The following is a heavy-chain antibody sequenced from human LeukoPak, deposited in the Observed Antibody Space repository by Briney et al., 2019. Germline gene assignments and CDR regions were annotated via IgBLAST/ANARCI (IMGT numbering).Heavy chain of an antibody. CDR1: GFTVSSNY. D-gene: IGHD2-15*01. V-gene: IGHV3-53*04. CDR3: ARVAGPGVLQTSTPDAFDI. Sequence: GGSLRLSCAASGFTVSSNYMSWVRQAPGKGLEWVSVIYSGGSTYYADSVKGRFTISRHNSKNTLYLQMNSLRAEDTAVYYCARVAGPGVLQTSTPDAFDIWGQGTMVTVSS. CDR2: IYSGGST. J-gene: IGHJ3*02.